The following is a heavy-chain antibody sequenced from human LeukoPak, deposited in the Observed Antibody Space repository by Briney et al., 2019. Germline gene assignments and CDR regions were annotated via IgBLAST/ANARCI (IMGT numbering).Heavy chain of an antibody. CDR1: GLTFSNFG. Sequence: TGGSLRLSCAASGLTFSNFGMHWARQAPGKGLEWVAVISYDGSDQYYIDSVKGRFTISRDNSKNTLYLQMNSLRAEDTAVYYCARDHLYGSGQSTPNAFDIWGQGTMVTVSS. J-gene: IGHJ3*02. CDR3: ARDHLYGSGQSTPNAFDI. V-gene: IGHV3-30*03. CDR2: ISYDGSDQ. D-gene: IGHD3-10*01.